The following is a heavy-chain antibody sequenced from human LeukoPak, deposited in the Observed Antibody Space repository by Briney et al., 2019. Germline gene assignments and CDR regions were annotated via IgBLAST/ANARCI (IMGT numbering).Heavy chain of an antibody. D-gene: IGHD3-22*01. CDR1: GFSFSDAR. Sequence: GGSLRLSCAASGFSFSDARMSWVRQIPGKGLEWVSAISGSGGSTYYADSVKGRFTISRDNSKNTLYLQMNSLRAEDTAVYYCAKAPLGVVVIFGYWGQGTLVTVSS. CDR2: ISGSGGST. J-gene: IGHJ4*02. V-gene: IGHV3-23*01. CDR3: AKAPLGVVVIFGY.